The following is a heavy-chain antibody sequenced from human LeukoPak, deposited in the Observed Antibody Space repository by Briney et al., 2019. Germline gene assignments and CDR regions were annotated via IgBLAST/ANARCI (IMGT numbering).Heavy chain of an antibody. Sequence: GGSLRLSCAASGFTFSSYAMNWVRQAPGKGLEWVSGISSSGGGTYYADSVKGRFTISRDNSKNTLYLQMNSLRAEDTAVYYCAKGGGRSFNFWTCYDWGQGTLVTVSS. CDR2: ISSSGGGT. CDR1: GFTFSSYA. D-gene: IGHD3/OR15-3a*01. J-gene: IGHJ4*02. CDR3: AKGGGRSFNFWTCYD. V-gene: IGHV3-23*01.